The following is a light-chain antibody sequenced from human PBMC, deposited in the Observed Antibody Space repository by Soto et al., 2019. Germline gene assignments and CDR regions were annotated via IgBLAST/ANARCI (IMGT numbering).Light chain of an antibody. CDR3: QSYDSSRSGYV. Sequence: QSVLTQPPSVSGAPGQRVTISRTGSSSNIGAGYDVHWYQQLPGTAPKLLIYANNNRPSGVPDRFAGSKSGTSVSLAITGLQSDDEADYYCQSYDSSRSGYVFGTGTKVTVL. CDR2: ANN. J-gene: IGLJ1*01. CDR1: SSNIGAGYD. V-gene: IGLV1-40*01.